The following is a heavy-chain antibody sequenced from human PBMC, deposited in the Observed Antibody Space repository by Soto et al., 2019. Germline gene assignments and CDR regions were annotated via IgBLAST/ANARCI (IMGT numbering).Heavy chain of an antibody. CDR1: GFTFSDYY. J-gene: IGHJ4*02. CDR2: ISSSGSTI. D-gene: IGHD5-12*01. V-gene: IGHV3-11*01. CDR3: ARDGAGYSGYDFHGDY. Sequence: PWWSLRLSCAASGFTFSDYYMSWIRQAPGKGLEWVSYISSSGSTIYCADSVKGRFTISRDNAKNSLYLQMNSLRAEDTAVYYCARDGAGYSGYDFHGDYWGQGTLVTVSS.